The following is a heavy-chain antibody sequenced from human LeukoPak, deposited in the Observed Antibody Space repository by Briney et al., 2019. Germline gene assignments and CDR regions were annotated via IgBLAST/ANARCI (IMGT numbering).Heavy chain of an antibody. CDR2: ISYDGSNK. Sequence: GGSLRLSCAASGFTFSSYAVHWVRQAPGKGLEWVAVISYDGSNKYYADSVKGRFTISRDNSKNTLYLQMNSLRAEDTAVYYCARDRSGLNAFDIWGQGTMVTVSS. D-gene: IGHD6-25*01. J-gene: IGHJ3*02. V-gene: IGHV3-30*04. CDR1: GFTFSSYA. CDR3: ARDRSGLNAFDI.